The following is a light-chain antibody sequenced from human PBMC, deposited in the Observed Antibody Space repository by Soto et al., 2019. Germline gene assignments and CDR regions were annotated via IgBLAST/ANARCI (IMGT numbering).Light chain of an antibody. CDR2: DDT. CDR1: SSDVGTYKP. V-gene: IGLV2-23*01. CDR3: FSFTSTNTHV. Sequence: QSALTQPASVSGSPGQSITISCTGTSSDVGTYKPVSWYQQYPGKAPKVIIYDDTKRPSGVSSRFSGSKSGNTASLTISGLQAEDEADYYCFSFTSTNTHVFGSGTKVTVL. J-gene: IGLJ1*01.